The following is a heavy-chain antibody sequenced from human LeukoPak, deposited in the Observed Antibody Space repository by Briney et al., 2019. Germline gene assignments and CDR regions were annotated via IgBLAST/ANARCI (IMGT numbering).Heavy chain of an antibody. CDR2: INPNSGGT. Sequence: ASVKVSCKASGYTFTGYYMHWVRQAPGQGLEWMGWINPNSGGTNYAQKFQGRVTMTRDTSISTVYMELSRLRSDDTALYYCARTLYIAAVPGGFDYWGQGTLITVSS. J-gene: IGHJ4*02. V-gene: IGHV1-2*02. CDR3: ARTLYIAAVPGGFDY. CDR1: GYTFTGYY. D-gene: IGHD6-13*01.